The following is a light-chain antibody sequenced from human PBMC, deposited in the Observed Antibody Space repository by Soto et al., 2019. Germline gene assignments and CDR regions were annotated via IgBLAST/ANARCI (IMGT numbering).Light chain of an antibody. CDR1: QSVSSSY. V-gene: IGKV3-20*01. CDR2: GAS. Sequence: EIVLTQSPGTLSLSPGERATLSCRASQSVSSSYLAWYQQKPGQAPRLLIYGASSRATGIPDRFSGSGSGTDVTLTIHRLEPEDFAVYYCPQYGSSPPYTFGQGTKLEIK. J-gene: IGKJ2*01. CDR3: PQYGSSPPYT.